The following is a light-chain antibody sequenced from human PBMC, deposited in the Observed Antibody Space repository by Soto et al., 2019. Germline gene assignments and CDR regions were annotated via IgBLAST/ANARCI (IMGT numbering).Light chain of an antibody. V-gene: IGKV3-20*01. J-gene: IGKJ5*01. CDR2: GAS. Sequence: EIVLTQSPGTLSLSPGERATLSCRASQSDSSSYLAWYQQKPGQAPRLLIYGASSRATGIPDRFSVSGSGTDFTLTTSRLEPEDFAVYYCQQYGSSPTTFAQGTRLEIK. CDR3: QQYGSSPTT. CDR1: QSDSSSY.